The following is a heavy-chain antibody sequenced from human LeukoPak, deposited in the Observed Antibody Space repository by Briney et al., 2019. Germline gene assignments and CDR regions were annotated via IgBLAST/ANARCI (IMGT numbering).Heavy chain of an antibody. V-gene: IGHV1-69*13. Sequence: SVKVSCKASGGTFSSYAISWVRQAPGQGLEWMGGIIPIFGTANYAQKFQGRVTITADESTSTAYMELSSLRSEDTAVYYCARDRGPRTGFMVREAYDYWGQGTLVTVSS. CDR2: IIPIFGTA. D-gene: IGHD3-10*01. CDR1: GGTFSSYA. CDR3: ARDRGPRTGFMVREAYDY. J-gene: IGHJ4*02.